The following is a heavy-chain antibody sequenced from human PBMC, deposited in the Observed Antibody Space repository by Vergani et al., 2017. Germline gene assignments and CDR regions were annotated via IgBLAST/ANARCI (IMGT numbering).Heavy chain of an antibody. Sequence: VQLRQWGAGLVKPSETLSLTCGIYGDSLRGHYWSWVRQAPGKRLEWVSTLSASDRRTHYADSVKGRFTISRDNSKNTLFLHMNSLRPEDTAVYYCAKVGRSEVAGTFGAFDIWGQGTMVTVSS. V-gene: IGHV3-23*01. CDR3: AKVGRSEVAGTFGAFDI. CDR1: GDSLRGHY. D-gene: IGHD6-19*01. CDR2: LSASDRRT. J-gene: IGHJ3*02.